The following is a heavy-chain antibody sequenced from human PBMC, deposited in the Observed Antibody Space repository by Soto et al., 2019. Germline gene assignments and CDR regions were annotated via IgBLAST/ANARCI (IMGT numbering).Heavy chain of an antibody. D-gene: IGHD3-10*01. CDR2: ISYDGNND. V-gene: IGHV3-30-3*01. CDR3: ARGDRGGFVL. CDR1: GFPFSNYA. J-gene: IGHJ3*01. Sequence: GSLRLSCAASGFPFSNYAMHWVCQTPGRGLEWVAVISYDGNNDFDADSVKGRFTISRDNARNTVSLQMSSLRAEDTAIYYCARGDRGGFVLWGHGTMVTVSS.